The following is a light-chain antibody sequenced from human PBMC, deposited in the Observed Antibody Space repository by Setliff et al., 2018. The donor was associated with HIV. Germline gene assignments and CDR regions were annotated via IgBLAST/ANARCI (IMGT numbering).Light chain of an antibody. Sequence: SALTQPASVSGSPGQSVTISCAGTSSDIGGYNYVSWYQQHPGKAPKLIIYDVNHRPSGISSRFSGSKSGNVASLIISGLQTGDEADYYCSSFSCNFPYLFGSGTKVTVL. CDR2: DVN. CDR1: SSDIGGYNY. J-gene: IGLJ1*01. CDR3: SSFSCNFPYL. V-gene: IGLV2-14*03.